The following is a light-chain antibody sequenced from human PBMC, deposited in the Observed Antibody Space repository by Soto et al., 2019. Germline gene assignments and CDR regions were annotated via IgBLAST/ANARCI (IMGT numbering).Light chain of an antibody. V-gene: IGLV2-8*01. Sequence: QSVLTQPPSASGSPGQSVTISCTGTSSDVGGYNYVSWYQQHPGKAPKVMICEVNKRPSGVPDRFSGSKSGNTASLTVSGLQAEDEADYYCKSYTGINNWVFGGGTKVTVL. CDR1: SSDVGGYNY. CDR2: EVN. CDR3: KSYTGINNWV. J-gene: IGLJ3*02.